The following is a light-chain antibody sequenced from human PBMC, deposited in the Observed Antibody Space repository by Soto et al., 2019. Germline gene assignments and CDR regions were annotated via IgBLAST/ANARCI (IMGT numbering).Light chain of an antibody. CDR1: SSNIESNT. J-gene: IGLJ1*01. CDR2: RNY. CDR3: AAWDDILNGYV. Sequence: QSVLTQPPSASGTPGQRVTISCSGSSSNIESNTVTWYQQLPGTAPKLVIYRNYDRPSGVPDRFSGSTSGTSASLVIRGLQSEDEDDYYCAAWDDILNGYVFGGGTKVTVL. V-gene: IGLV1-44*01.